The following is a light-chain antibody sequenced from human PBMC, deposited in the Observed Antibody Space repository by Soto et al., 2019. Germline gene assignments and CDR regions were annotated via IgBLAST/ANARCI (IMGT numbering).Light chain of an antibody. Sequence: EIVLTQSPATLSLSPGERATLSCRASQSVGYYLAWYQQKPGQAPRLVIYDAFNRATGIPARFSGSGSGTDFTLTISSLEPEDFAVYYCQHRSNWSLSFGGGTKVEIK. CDR1: QSVGYY. V-gene: IGKV3-11*01. CDR3: QHRSNWSLS. CDR2: DAF. J-gene: IGKJ4*01.